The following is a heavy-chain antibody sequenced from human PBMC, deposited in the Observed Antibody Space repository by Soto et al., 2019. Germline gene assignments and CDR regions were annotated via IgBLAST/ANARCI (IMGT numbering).Heavy chain of an antibody. V-gene: IGHV3-13*01. D-gene: IGHD6-13*01. CDR1: GFTFSNYD. J-gene: IGHJ4*02. CDR3: ASGGWGSSWYEGGSRIDY. Sequence: EVQLVESGGGLVQPGGSLRLSCAASGFTFSNYDMHWVRQVTGKGLEWVSAIGAAGDTYYPDSVKGRFTISRETAKNSLYLQRNSLSAEDTAVYYCASGGWGSSWYEGGSRIDYWGQGALVTVSS. CDR2: IGAAGDT.